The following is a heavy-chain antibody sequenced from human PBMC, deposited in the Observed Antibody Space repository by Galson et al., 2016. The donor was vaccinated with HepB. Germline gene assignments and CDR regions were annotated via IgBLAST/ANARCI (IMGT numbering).Heavy chain of an antibody. CDR2: ISGGGNNA. Sequence: SLRLSFAASGFTFNNYAMSWVRQAPGKGLEWVSVISGGGNNAYYAYSVKGRFSISRDKSNNTLYLQMNSLRAEDTAVYYCARGGPFSTSWYLDFWGQGTLLTVSS. D-gene: IGHD6-13*01. CDR1: GFTFNNYA. CDR3: ARGGPFSTSWYLDF. J-gene: IGHJ4*02. V-gene: IGHV3-23*01.